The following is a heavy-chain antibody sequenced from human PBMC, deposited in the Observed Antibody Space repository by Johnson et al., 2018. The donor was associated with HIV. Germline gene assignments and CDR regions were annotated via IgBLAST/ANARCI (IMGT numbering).Heavy chain of an antibody. V-gene: IGHV3-53*01. CDR2: LYRGGST. J-gene: IGHJ3*02. D-gene: IGHD5-18*01. CDR1: GFTVINNY. Sequence: VQLVESGGGLIQPGGSLRVSCAPSGFTVINNYMSWVRQAPGKGLEWVSTLYRGGSTYYADSVKGRFTLSRDNSKNSLYLQMNSLRTEDTALYYCAKDMADTALALYIWDQGTMVTVSS. CDR3: AKDMADTALALYI.